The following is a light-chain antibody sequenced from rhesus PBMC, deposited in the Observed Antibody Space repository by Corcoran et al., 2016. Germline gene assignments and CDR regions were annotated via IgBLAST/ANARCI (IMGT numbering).Light chain of an antibody. Sequence: DIQMTQSPSSLSASVGDRVTITCRASENVNNYLHWYQQKPGKAPKLLIYAASTLQRGVPSRFSGSGSWTDYTVSISSLQPEDVATYYCQHSYGTPFTFGPGTKLDIK. V-gene: IGKV1-74*01. CDR1: ENVNNY. J-gene: IGKJ3*01. CDR2: AAS. CDR3: QHSYGTPFT.